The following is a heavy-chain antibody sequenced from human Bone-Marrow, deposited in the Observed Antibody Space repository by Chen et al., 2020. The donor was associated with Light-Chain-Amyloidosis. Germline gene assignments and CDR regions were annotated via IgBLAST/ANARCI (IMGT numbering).Heavy chain of an antibody. V-gene: IGHV6-1*01. CDR3: VRGWVKYGMDV. Sequence: QVQVQQSGPGLVKPSQTLSLTCAISGDSVSGNSGAWNWIRQSPSTGLEWLGRTYYNSKWYIDYALSVKSRITITPDTSKNQFSLQLNSVTPEDTAVYHCVRGWVKYGMDVWGQGTTVIVSS. CDR1: GDSVSGNSGA. J-gene: IGHJ6*02. D-gene: IGHD3-22*01. CDR2: TYYNSKWYI.